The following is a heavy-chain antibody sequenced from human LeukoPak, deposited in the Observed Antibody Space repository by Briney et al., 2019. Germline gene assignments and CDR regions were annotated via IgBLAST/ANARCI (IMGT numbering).Heavy chain of an antibody. J-gene: IGHJ6*02. V-gene: IGHV4-34*01. CDR1: GGSFSGYY. CDR3: ATLHRNSYYGLDV. Sequence: SETLSLTCAVYGGSFSGYYWSWIRQPPGKGLEWIVEINHSGSTNYNPSLKSRVTISVDTSKNQSSLKLSSVTAADTAVYYCATLHRNSYYGLDVWGQGTTVTVSS. D-gene: IGHD3-16*02. CDR2: INHSGST.